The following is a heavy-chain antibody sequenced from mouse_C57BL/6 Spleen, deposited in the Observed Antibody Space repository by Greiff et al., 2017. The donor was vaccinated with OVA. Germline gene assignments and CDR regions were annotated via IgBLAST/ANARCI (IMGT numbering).Heavy chain of an antibody. CDR3: ARSTVDGAMDY. CDR1: GYAFSSYW. J-gene: IGHJ4*01. CDR2: IYPGDGDT. V-gene: IGHV1-80*01. D-gene: IGHD5-1*01. Sequence: QVQLQQSGAELVKPGASVKISCKASGYAFSSYWMNWVKQRPGKGLEWIGKIYPGDGDTNYNGKFKGKATLTADKSSSTAYMQFSSLTSEDSAVYFGARSTVDGAMDYWGQGTSVTVSS.